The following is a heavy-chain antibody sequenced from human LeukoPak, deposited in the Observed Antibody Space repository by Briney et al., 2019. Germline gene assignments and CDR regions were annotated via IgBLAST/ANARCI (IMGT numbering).Heavy chain of an antibody. CDR1: GFTVSSNY. J-gene: IGHJ4*02. Sequence: PGGSLRLSCAASGFTVSSNYMSWVRQAPGKGLEWVSVIYSGGSTYYADSVKGRFTISRDNSKNSLYLQMNSLRAEDTAVYYCATATYYYDSSGAWWGQGTLVTVSS. CDR2: IYSGGST. D-gene: IGHD3-22*01. CDR3: ATATYYYDSSGAW. V-gene: IGHV3-53*01.